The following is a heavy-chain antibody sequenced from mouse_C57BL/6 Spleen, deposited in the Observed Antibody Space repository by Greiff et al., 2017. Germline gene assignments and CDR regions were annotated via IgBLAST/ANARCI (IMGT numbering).Heavy chain of an antibody. Sequence: EVMLVESGGGLVKPGGSLKLSCAASGFTFSDYGMHCVRQAPEKGLEWVAYISSGSSTIYYADTVKGRFTISRDNAKNTLFLQMTRLRSEDTAIYYCARPGGSSYGGAMDYWGQGTSVTVSS. D-gene: IGHD1-1*01. V-gene: IGHV5-17*01. CDR1: GFTFSDYG. CDR2: ISSGSSTI. CDR3: ARPGGSSYGGAMDY. J-gene: IGHJ4*01.